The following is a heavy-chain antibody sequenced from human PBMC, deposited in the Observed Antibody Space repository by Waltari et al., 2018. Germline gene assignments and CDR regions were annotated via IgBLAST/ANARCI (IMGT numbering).Heavy chain of an antibody. CDR1: GYTFSLYA. V-gene: IGHV1-3*01. J-gene: IGHJ3*01. CDR2: INAANGNT. CDR3: ARDRTAAAGATLDAFDV. D-gene: IGHD6-13*01. Sequence: QVQLVQSGAEVKKPGASVKVSCKASGYTFSLYAMHWVRQDPGQSLEWMGWINAANGNTKVAQKFQGRVTIIRDTSASTVYMELSGLRPEDTATYYCARDRTAAAGATLDAFDVWGQGTVVTVSS.